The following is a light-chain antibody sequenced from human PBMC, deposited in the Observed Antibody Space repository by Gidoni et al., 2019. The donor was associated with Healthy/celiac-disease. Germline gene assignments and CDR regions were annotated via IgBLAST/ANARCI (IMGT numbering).Light chain of an antibody. CDR1: QSISSY. CDR3: QQRDRTPLT. J-gene: IGKJ4*01. CDR2: AAS. Sequence: DLQIPQSPSSLSASVGDRVTITCRASQSISSYLNWYQQKPGKAPKLLIYAASSLQSGVPSRLSGSGSGTDVTLTISSLQPEEFATYDCQQRDRTPLTFGGGTKVEIK. V-gene: IGKV1-39*01.